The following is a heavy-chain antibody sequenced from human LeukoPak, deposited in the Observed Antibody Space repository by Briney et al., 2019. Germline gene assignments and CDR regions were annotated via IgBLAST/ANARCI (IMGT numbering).Heavy chain of an antibody. CDR1: GYSLSDLS. CDR2: FEPEEGEHGET. J-gene: IGHJ3*02. V-gene: IGHV1-24*01. D-gene: IGHD1-1*01. Sequence: ASVKVSCRVSGYSLSDLSIHWVRHVGGKGLEWMGGFEPEEGEHGETIFAQNLEDRLTLTEDTAADTAYMELASLTSEDTAVYYCATDRLEIYSFHIWGQGTMVTASS. CDR3: ATDRLEIYSFHI.